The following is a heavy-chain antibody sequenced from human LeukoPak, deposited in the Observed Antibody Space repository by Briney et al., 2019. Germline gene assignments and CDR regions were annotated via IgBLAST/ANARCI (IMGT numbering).Heavy chain of an antibody. CDR1: GYSFTSYW. D-gene: IGHD3-22*01. CDR2: IYPGDSDT. J-gene: IGHJ4*02. Sequence: GESLKISCKGSGYSFTSYWIGWVHQMPGKGLEWMGIIYPGDSDTRYSPSFQGQVTISADKSISTAYLQWSSLKASDTAMYYCARTTYYYDSSAYWGDYWGQGTLVTVSS. CDR3: ARTTYYYDSSAYWGDY. V-gene: IGHV5-51*07.